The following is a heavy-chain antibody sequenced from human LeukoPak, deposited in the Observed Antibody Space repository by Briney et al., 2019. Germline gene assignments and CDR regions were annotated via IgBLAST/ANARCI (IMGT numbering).Heavy chain of an antibody. V-gene: IGHV1-46*01. D-gene: IGHD6-13*01. CDR3: ARYRSPPPGGFDY. J-gene: IGHJ4*02. Sequence: ASVKVSCKASGYTFTSYYMHWVRQAPGQRLGWMGIINPSGGSTNYAQKFQGRVTMTRDTSTSTVYLELSSLRSEDTAVYYCARYRSPPPGGFDYWGQGTLVTVSS. CDR1: GYTFTSYY. CDR2: INPSGGST.